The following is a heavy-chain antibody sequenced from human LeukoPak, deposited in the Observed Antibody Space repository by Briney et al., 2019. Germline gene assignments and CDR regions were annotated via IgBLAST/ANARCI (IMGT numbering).Heavy chain of an antibody. Sequence: GGSLRLSCAASGFTFDDYAMHWVRQAPGKGLEWVSGISWNSGSIGYADSVKGRFTISRDNAKNSLYLQMNSLRAEDTALYYCAKDIGPGEYYYDSSGYLDYWGQGTLVTVSS. CDR3: AKDIGPGEYYYDSSGYLDY. V-gene: IGHV3-9*01. CDR2: ISWNSGSI. D-gene: IGHD3-22*01. J-gene: IGHJ4*02. CDR1: GFTFDDYA.